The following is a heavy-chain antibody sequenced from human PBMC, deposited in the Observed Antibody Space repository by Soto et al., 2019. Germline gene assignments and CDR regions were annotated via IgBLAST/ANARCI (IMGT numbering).Heavy chain of an antibody. CDR2: IWYDGNNK. V-gene: IGHV3-33*01. D-gene: IGHD2-2*01. CDR3: ARAYIVVDRYGMDV. Sequence: QVELVESGGGVVQPGRSLRLSCAASGFTFSSYAMHWVRQAPGKGLEWVAAIWYDGNNKYYADSVKGRFTISRDNSMNTLYLQMNSLRAKDTAVYHCARAYIVVDRYGMDVWGQGTTVTVSS. CDR1: GFTFSSYA. J-gene: IGHJ6*02.